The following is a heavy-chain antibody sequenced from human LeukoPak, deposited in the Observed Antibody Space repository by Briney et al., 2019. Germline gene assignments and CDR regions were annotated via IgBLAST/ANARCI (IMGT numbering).Heavy chain of an antibody. CDR2: IYYSGST. CDR1: GGSISSSSYY. CDR3: ARHRYYDSSGYRARGYFDY. V-gene: IGHV4-39*01. J-gene: IGHJ4*02. D-gene: IGHD3-22*01. Sequence: PSETLSLTCTVSGGSISSSSYYWGWIRQPPGKGLEWIGSIYYSGSTYYNPSLKSRVTISVDTSKNQFSLKLSSVTAADTAVYYCARHRYYDSSGYRARGYFDYWGQGTLVTVSS.